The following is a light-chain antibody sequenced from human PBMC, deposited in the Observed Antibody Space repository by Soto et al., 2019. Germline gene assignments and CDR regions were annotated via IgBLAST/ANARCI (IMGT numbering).Light chain of an antibody. Sequence: DIQMTQSPSTLSASVGDRVTITCRASQTIIIYLAWCQQRPGEAPKLLIYDASTLESGVPARFIGSGSGTEFTLTISSLQPDDFATYYCQQYSSSSPPFGQGTKVDIK. CDR1: QTIIIY. CDR3: QQYSSSSPP. CDR2: DAS. V-gene: IGKV1-5*01. J-gene: IGKJ1*01.